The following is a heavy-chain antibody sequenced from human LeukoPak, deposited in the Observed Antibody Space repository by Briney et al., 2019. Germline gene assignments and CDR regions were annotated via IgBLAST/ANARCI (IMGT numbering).Heavy chain of an antibody. V-gene: IGHV3-30*02. CDR1: GFAFRSHA. CDR2: IRYDGSKK. CDR3: ARDLGQYYDTSDNWFDP. D-gene: IGHD3-22*01. J-gene: IGHJ5*02. Sequence: PGGSLRLSCTASGFAFRSHAMHWVRQAPGKGLEWVAFIRYDGSKKFYADSVKGRFTISRDNAKNTLNLQMNSLRAEDTAVYYCARDLGQYYDTSDNWFDPWGQGTLVTVSS.